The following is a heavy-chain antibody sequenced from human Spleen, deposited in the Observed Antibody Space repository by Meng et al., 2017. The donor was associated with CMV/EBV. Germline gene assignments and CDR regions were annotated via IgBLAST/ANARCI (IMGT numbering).Heavy chain of an antibody. V-gene: IGHV1-2*02. CDR3: ARGGELLFGRSNDY. CDR2: INPNSGAT. J-gene: IGHJ4*02. D-gene: IGHD2-21*01. Sequence: ASGYTFTGYYVHWVRQAPGQGLEWMGWINPNSGATNYAQKFQGRVTMTRDTSISTTYMEVSRLRSKDTAMYYCARGGELLFGRSNDYWGQGTLVTVSS. CDR1: GYTFTGYY.